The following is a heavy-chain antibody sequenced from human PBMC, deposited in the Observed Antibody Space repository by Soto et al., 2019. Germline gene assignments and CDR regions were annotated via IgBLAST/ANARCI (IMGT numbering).Heavy chain of an antibody. Sequence: AGSLRLSCAASWFTVSSNYMSWVRQAPGKGLEWVSVIYSGGSTYYADSVKGRFTISRDNSKNTLYLQMNSLRAEDTAVYYCATRYNYYDSSGYPMDVWGQGTTVTVSS. CDR1: WFTVSSNY. J-gene: IGHJ6*02. D-gene: IGHD3-22*01. CDR2: IYSGGST. V-gene: IGHV3-53*01. CDR3: ATRYNYYDSSGYPMDV.